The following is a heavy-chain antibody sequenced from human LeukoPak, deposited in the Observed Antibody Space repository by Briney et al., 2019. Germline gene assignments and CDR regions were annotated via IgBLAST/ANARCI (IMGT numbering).Heavy chain of an antibody. J-gene: IGHJ4*02. CDR1: GYTFTKYA. CDR3: ARVHEGSYCSGGSCSGGY. D-gene: IGHD2-15*01. V-gene: IGHV7-4-1*02. CDR2: INTNIVNP. Sequence: ASVRASRKPSGYTFTKYAMNWVRQATGQGLEWMGWINTNIVNPTYTQGFTGGVDFSLYTSVSTASLQISSLKAEDTAVDYCARVHEGSYCSGGSCSGGYWGQGTLVTVSS.